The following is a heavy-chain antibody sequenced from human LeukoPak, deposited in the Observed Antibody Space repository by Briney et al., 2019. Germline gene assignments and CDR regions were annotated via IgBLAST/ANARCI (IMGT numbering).Heavy chain of an antibody. Sequence: GGSLRLSCAASGFTFSSYAMSWVRQAPGRGLEWVTAIWSDGSNKYYADSVKGRFTISRDSSKNTLYLQMSGLRADDTAVYYCAREGHLNYCDYWGQGTLVTVSS. J-gene: IGHJ4*02. V-gene: IGHV3-33*08. CDR1: GFTFSSYA. CDR2: IWSDGSNK. CDR3: AREGHLNYCDY.